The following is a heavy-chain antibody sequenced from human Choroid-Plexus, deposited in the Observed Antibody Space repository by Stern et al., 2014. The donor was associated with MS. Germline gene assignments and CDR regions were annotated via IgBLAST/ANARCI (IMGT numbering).Heavy chain of an antibody. CDR2: VSYDGSNK. D-gene: IGHD2/OR15-2a*01. V-gene: IGHV3-30*18. CDR1: GFTFGSCA. Sequence: QVQLMQSGGGVVQPGRPLRLSCVASGFTFGSCAMHWVRQAPGKGLEWVAGVSYDGSNKYYADSVKGRFTISRDNSQNPLYMQMSSLRPEDTAVYYCAKDRHYLTYFFDHWGQGSLVTVSS. J-gene: IGHJ5*02. CDR3: AKDRHYLTYFFDH.